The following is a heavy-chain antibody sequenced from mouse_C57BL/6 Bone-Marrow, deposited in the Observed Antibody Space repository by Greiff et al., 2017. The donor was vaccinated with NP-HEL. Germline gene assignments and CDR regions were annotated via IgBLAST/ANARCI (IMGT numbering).Heavy chain of an antibody. CDR3: AREDWYFDV. J-gene: IGHJ1*03. CDR1: GYTFTSYW. Sequence: QVQLQQSGAELVMPGASVKLSCKASGYTFTSYWMHWVKQRPGQGLEWIGEIDPSDSYTNYNQKFKGKSTLTVDKSSSTAYMQLSSLTSEDSAVYYCAREDWYFDVWGTGTTVTVSS. V-gene: IGHV1-69*01. CDR2: IDPSDSYT.